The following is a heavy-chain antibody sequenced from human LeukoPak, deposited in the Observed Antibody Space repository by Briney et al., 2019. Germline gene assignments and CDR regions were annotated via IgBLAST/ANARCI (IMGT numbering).Heavy chain of an antibody. CDR2: IHHRGNT. CDR3: ARILGGMGFDY. Sequence: SETLSLTCVVSGGSIGSGNWWSWVRQSPGQGLEWIAEIHHRGNTNYNPSLKSRVTISVDTSKIQFSLKLNSVTAADTAVYYCARILGGMGFDYWGQGTLVTVSS. J-gene: IGHJ4*02. V-gene: IGHV4-4*02. D-gene: IGHD4-23*01. CDR1: GGSIGSGNW.